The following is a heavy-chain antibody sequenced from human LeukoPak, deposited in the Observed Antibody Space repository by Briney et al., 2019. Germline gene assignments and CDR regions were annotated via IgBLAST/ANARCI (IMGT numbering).Heavy chain of an antibody. J-gene: IGHJ3*01. CDR3: ARFVPPPGVFEV. CDR2: IYFTGST. V-gene: IGHV4-4*07. CDR1: GDSISSDF. D-gene: IGHD2-8*01. Sequence: PSETLSLTCTVSGDSISSDFWSWIRQPAGKGLEWIGHIYFTGSTNYNPSLKSRVTMALDTSRNQLSLRLSSVTAADTAVYYCARFVPPPGVFEVCGRGTMVTVSS.